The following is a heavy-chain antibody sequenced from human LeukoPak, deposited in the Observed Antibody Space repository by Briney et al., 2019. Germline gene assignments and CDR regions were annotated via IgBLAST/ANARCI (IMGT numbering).Heavy chain of an antibody. J-gene: IGHJ5*02. D-gene: IGHD2-15*01. Sequence: SETLSLTCTVSGYSISSGYYWGWIRQPPGKGLEWIGSIYHSGSTYYNPSLKSRVTISVDTSKNQFSLKLSSVTAADTAVYYCARTVVAARPWFDPWGQGTLVTVSS. CDR1: GYSISSGYY. CDR3: ARTVVAARPWFDP. V-gene: IGHV4-38-2*02. CDR2: IYHSGST.